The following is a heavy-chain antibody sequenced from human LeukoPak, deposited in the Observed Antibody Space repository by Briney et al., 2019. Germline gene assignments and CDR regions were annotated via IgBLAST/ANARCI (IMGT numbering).Heavy chain of an antibody. V-gene: IGHV1-69*13. CDR2: IIPIFGTA. Sequence: SVKVSCKASGGTFSSYAISWVRQAPGQGLEWMGGIIPIFGTANYAQKFQGRVTITADESTSTAYMELSSLRSEDTAVYYCATESGRYSSGWYNYWGQGTLVTVSS. CDR3: ATESGRYSSGWYNY. J-gene: IGHJ4*02. D-gene: IGHD6-19*01. CDR1: GGTFSSYA.